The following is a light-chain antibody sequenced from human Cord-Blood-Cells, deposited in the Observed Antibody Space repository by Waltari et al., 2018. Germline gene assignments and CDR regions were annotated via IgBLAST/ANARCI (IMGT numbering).Light chain of an antibody. V-gene: IGKV4-1*01. CDR2: WSS. J-gene: IGKJ2*01. Sequence: DIVMTQYPDSLAVSLGERATINCKSSPSVLYSTNNNNHLAWYQQKPGQPRKLLMYWSSTRESGVPERFSGVGSRTDCTLSISSQQDDDVAVYYCQQYYSTSYTFGQGTKLEIK. CDR3: QQYYSTSYT. CDR1: PSVLYSTNNNNH.